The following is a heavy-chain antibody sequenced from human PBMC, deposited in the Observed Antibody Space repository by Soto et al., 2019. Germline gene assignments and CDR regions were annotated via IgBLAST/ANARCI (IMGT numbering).Heavy chain of an antibody. CDR1: GFTFPRYS. Sequence: LRLSCAASGFTFPRYSMNWVRQAPGKGLEWVSSISSTTNYIYYGDSMKGRFTISRDNAKNSLYLEMNSLRAEDTAVYYCARESEDLTSNFDYWGQGTLVTVSS. CDR3: ARESEDLTSNFDY. J-gene: IGHJ4*02. CDR2: ISSTTNYI. V-gene: IGHV3-21*06.